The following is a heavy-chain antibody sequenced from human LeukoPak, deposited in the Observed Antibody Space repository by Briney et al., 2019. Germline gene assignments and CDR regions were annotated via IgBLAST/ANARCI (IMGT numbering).Heavy chain of an antibody. D-gene: IGHD3-3*01. CDR1: GFTLSSHN. J-gene: IGHJ4*02. CDR2: ISSSGSIT. CDR3: ARDQYDTWSRRGNFDS. Sequence: GGSLRLSCVASGFTLSSHNINWVRQAPGKGLEWVSHISSSGSITYYGDSVKGRFTISRDNTKNSLYLQMNSLRAEDTAVFYCARDQYDTWSRRGNFDSWGQGTLVIVSS. V-gene: IGHV3-48*04.